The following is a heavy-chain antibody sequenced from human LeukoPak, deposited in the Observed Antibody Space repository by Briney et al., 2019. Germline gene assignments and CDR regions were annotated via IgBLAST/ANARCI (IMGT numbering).Heavy chain of an antibody. CDR2: IIPIFGTA. D-gene: IGHD3-22*01. CDR1: GGTFSGYA. V-gene: IGHV1-69*05. J-gene: IGHJ3*02. CDR3: ASPTYYYDSSGYYGAFDI. Sequence: SVKVSCKASGGTFSGYAISWVRQAPGQGLEWMGRIIPIFGTANYAQKFQGRVTITTDESTSTAYMELSSLRSEDTAVYYCASPTYYYDSSGYYGAFDIWGQGTMVTVSS.